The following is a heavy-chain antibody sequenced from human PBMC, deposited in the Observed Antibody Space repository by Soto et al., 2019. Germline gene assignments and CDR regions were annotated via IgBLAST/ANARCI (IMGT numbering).Heavy chain of an antibody. Sequence: SETLSLTCTVSGFSVSSGSYYWSWIRQPPGKGLEWIGYIYYSGSTNYNPSLKSRVTISVDTSKNQFSLKLSSVTAADTAVYYCARDSPLTGYYRGYYYYGMDVWGQGTTVTVSS. J-gene: IGHJ6*02. D-gene: IGHD3-9*01. V-gene: IGHV4-61*01. CDR1: GFSVSSGSYY. CDR2: IYYSGST. CDR3: ARDSPLTGYYRGYYYYGMDV.